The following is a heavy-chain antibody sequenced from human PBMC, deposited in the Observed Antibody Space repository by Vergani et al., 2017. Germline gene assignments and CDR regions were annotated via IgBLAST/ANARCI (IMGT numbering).Heavy chain of an antibody. D-gene: IGHD2-2*01. J-gene: IGHJ4*02. V-gene: IGHV4-31*03. CDR3: GGVSRYQLLGSFYY. Sequence: QVKLQESGPGLLKPSQTPSLTCTVSGESISSGGDYWSWILQHPEKGLEWIGYIYYSGSTYYNPSLKSRVTISVDTSKNQFSLKLSSVTAADTTLYYCGGVSRYQLLGSFYYWGQGTLVTVSS. CDR1: GESISSGGDY. CDR2: IYYSGST.